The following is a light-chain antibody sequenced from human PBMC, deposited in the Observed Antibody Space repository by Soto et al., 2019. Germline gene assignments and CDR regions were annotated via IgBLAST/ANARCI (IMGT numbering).Light chain of an antibody. J-gene: IGLJ3*02. CDR2: GVS. CDR3: FSYTNSITRV. V-gene: IGLV2-14*01. Sequence: QSALTQPASVSGSPGQTITIFCTGTNSDVGGYNYVSWYQQHPGKAPKLLIYGVSDRPSGVSNRFSGSKSGNTASLTISGRRAEDEADYYCFSYTNSITRVFGGGTKVTVL. CDR1: NSDVGGYNY.